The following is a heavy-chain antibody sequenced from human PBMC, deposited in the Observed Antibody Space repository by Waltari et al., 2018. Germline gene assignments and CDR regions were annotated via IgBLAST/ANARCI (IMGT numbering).Heavy chain of an antibody. CDR2: MNPNSGNT. D-gene: IGHD4-17*01. J-gene: IGHJ4*02. CDR3: ARDYGDYALDY. Sequence: QVQLLQPGAEVKKPGASVKVSCTASGYTFTSYDINWVRQATGQGLDWMGWMNPNSGNTGDEQKFQGRVTISVDTSKNQCSLKLSSVTAADTAVYYCARDYGDYALDYWGQGTLVTVSS. CDR1: GYTFTSYD. V-gene: IGHV1-8*01.